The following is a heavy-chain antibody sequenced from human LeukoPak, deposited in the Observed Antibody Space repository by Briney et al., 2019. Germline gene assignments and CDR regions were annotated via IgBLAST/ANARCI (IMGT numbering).Heavy chain of an antibody. CDR3: AKGGGSSFRGDYYYYYMDV. D-gene: IGHD2-15*01. Sequence: SETLSLTCTVSGAAITDYYWSWIRQAPGKGLEFIGYIYNSEITNYNPSLTSRVTMSVDTSKNQFSLKLKSMTAADTAVYYCAKGGGSSFRGDYYYYYMDVWGNGTTVTVSS. CDR2: IYNSEIT. J-gene: IGHJ6*03. V-gene: IGHV4-59*01. CDR1: GAAITDYY.